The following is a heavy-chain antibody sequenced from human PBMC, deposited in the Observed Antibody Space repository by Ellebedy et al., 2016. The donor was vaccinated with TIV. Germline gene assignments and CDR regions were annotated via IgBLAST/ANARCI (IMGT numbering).Heavy chain of an antibody. J-gene: IGHJ4*02. CDR2: INYSGST. CDR3: ARGSWETSHFDY. Sequence: SETLSLTXTVSGGSISSSSYYWGWIRQPPGKGLEWIGSINYSGSTNYNPSLKSRVTISVDTSKNQFSLKLSSVTAADTAVYYCARGSWETSHFDYWGQGTLVTVSS. D-gene: IGHD1-26*01. CDR1: GGSISSSSYY. V-gene: IGHV4-39*07.